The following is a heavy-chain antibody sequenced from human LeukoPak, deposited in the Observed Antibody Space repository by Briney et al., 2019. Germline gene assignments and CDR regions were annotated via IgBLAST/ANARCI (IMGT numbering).Heavy chain of an antibody. V-gene: IGHV4-59*12. J-gene: IGHJ4*02. Sequence: SETLSLTCTVSGGSISSYYWSWVRQPPGKGLEWIGEIYHSGSTNYNPFLKSRVTISVDKSKNQFSLKLSSVTAADTAVYYCARSIAVAGIDYWGQGTLVTVSS. CDR3: ARSIAVAGIDY. CDR1: GGSISSYY. D-gene: IGHD6-19*01. CDR2: IYHSGST.